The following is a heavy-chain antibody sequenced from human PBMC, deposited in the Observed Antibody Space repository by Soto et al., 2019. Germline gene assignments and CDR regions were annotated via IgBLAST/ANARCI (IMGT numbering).Heavy chain of an antibody. CDR3: AGYHSGSYLGN. J-gene: IGHJ4*02. V-gene: IGHV1-3*04. D-gene: IGHD3-10*01. CDR1: GNYA. CDR2: INTANGNT. Sequence: QVQLVQSGAEVKKPGASVKVSCKASGNYAIHWVRQAPGQRLEWMGWINTANGNTKYSDDFQGRVTITRDTSATTAYMELISLRSEDTALYYCAGYHSGSYLGNWGQGTLVTVS.